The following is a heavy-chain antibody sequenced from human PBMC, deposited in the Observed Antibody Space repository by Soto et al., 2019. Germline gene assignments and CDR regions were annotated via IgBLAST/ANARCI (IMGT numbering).Heavy chain of an antibody. V-gene: IGHV4-39*01. CDR1: GGSISSSSYY. Sequence: SETLSLTCTVSGGSISSSSYYWGWIRQPPGKGLEWIGSIYYSGSTYYNPSLKSRVTISVDTSKNQFSLQLNSVTPEDTAVYYCTYYYYDSSGYSGFDIWGQGTMVTVSS. J-gene: IGHJ3*02. D-gene: IGHD3-22*01. CDR2: IYYSGST. CDR3: TYYYYDSSGYSGFDI.